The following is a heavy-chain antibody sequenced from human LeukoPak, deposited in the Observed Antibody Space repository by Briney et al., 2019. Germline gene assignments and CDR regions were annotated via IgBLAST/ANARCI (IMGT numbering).Heavy chain of an antibody. D-gene: IGHD3-3*01. CDR2: ISYDGSNK. CDR1: GFTFSSTW. J-gene: IGHJ4*02. CDR3: AKSRSDVVDY. Sequence: GGSLRLSCAASGFTFSSTWMNWVRQAPGKGLEWVAVISYDGSNKYYADSVKGRFTISRDNSKNTLYLRMNSLRAEDTAVYYCAKSRSDVVDYWGQGTLVTVSS. V-gene: IGHV3-30*18.